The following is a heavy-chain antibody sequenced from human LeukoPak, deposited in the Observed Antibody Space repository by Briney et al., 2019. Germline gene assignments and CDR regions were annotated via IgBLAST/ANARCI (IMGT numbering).Heavy chain of an antibody. CDR3: ASLYSSSFGY. Sequence: SETLSLTCAVYGGSFSGYYWSWIRQPPGKGLEWIGEINHSGSTTYNPSPKSRVTITENTTKTQFSLMLSPVTAAATAVYCSASLYSSSFGYWGQGTLVTVSS. D-gene: IGHD6-19*01. J-gene: IGHJ4*02. V-gene: IGHV4-34*01. CDR2: INHSGST. CDR1: GGSFSGYY.